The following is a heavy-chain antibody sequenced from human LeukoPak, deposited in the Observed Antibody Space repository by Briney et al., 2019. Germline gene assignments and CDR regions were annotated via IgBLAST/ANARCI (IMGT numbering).Heavy chain of an antibody. CDR1: GSTFSSYW. CDR3: ARVRGYSGYDFSS. V-gene: IGHV3-74*01. D-gene: IGHD5-12*01. Sequence: GGSLRLSCTASGSTFSSYWMHWVRQAPGKGLVWVSRINLDGSSTAYADSVKGRFTISRDNAKNTLYLQMNSLRAEDTAVYYCARVRGYSGYDFSSWGQGTLVTVSS. J-gene: IGHJ5*02. CDR2: INLDGSST.